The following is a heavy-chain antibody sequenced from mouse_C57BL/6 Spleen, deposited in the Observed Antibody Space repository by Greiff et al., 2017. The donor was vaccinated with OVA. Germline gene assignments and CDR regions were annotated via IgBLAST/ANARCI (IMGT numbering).Heavy chain of an antibody. CDR2: IWRGGST. J-gene: IGHJ4*01. Sequence: QVQLKQSGPGLVQPSQSLSITCTVSGFSLTSYGVHWVRQSPGKGLEWLGVIWRGGSTDYNAAFMSRLSITKDNSKSQVFFKMNSLQADDTAIYYCAKIYYDYDGGAYYAMDYWGQGTSVTVSS. D-gene: IGHD2-4*01. CDR3: AKIYYDYDGGAYYAMDY. V-gene: IGHV2-5*01. CDR1: GFSLTSYG.